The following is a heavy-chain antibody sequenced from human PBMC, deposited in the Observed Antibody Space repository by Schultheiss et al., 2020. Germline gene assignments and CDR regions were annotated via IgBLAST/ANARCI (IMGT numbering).Heavy chain of an antibody. V-gene: IGHV3-23*01. CDR2: ISGSGGST. CDR3: ARVLNPIAGAARPSNYYYYYMDV. CDR1: GFTFSSYA. J-gene: IGHJ6*03. D-gene: IGHD6-6*01. Sequence: GGSLRLSCAASGFTFSSYAMSWVRQAPGKGLEWVSAISGSGGSTYYADSVKGRFTISRDNSKNTLYLQMNSLRAEDTAVYYCARVLNPIAGAARPSNYYYYYMDVWGKGTTVTVSS.